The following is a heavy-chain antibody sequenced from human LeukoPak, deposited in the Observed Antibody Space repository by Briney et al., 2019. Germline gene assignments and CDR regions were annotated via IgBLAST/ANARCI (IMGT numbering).Heavy chain of an antibody. D-gene: IGHD6-19*01. CDR3: ARLSLMAVAGS. V-gene: IGHV4-39*01. CDR2: IYYSGST. Sequence: SETLSLTCTVSGGSISSSSYYWGWIRQPPGKGLEWIGSIYYSGSTYYNPSLKSRVTISVDTSKNQFSLKLSSVTAADTAVYYCARLSLMAVAGSWGQGTLVTVSS. J-gene: IGHJ5*02. CDR1: GGSISSSSYY.